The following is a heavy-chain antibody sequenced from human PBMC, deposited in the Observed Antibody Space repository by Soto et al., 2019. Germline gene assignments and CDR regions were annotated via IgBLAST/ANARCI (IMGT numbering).Heavy chain of an antibody. J-gene: IGHJ4*02. CDR1: GGTFSSYG. Sequence: ASVKVSCKASGGTFSSYGINWVRQAPGQGLEWMGWINPNSGGTNYAQKFQGWVTMTRDTSISTAYMELSRLRSDDTAVYYCARGEPTYYYDSSGSKDYWGQGTLVTVSS. CDR2: INPNSGGT. D-gene: IGHD3-22*01. CDR3: ARGEPTYYYDSSGSKDY. V-gene: IGHV1-2*04.